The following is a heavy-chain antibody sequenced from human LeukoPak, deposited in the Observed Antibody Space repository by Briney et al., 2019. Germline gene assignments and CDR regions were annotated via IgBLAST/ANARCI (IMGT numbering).Heavy chain of an antibody. Sequence: GGSLRLSCAASGFIFSSYAMSWVRQAPGKGLEWVSLIYSGGSTYYADSVKGRFTISRDNSKNTVYLQMNSLRAEDTAVYYCAIHDYLGYWGQGTLVTVSS. CDR1: GFIFSSYA. J-gene: IGHJ4*02. V-gene: IGHV3-23*03. CDR3: AIHDYLGY. CDR2: IYSGGST.